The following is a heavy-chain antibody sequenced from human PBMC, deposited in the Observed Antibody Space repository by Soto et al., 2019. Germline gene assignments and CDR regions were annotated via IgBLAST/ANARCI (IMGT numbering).Heavy chain of an antibody. CDR2: IRSKAYGGTT. J-gene: IGHJ6*03. D-gene: IGHD2-21*02. CDR1: GFTFGDYA. Sequence: GGSLRLSCTASGFTFGDYAMSWFRQALGKGLEWVGFIRSKAYGGTTEYAASVKGRFTISRDDSKSIAYLQMNSLKTEDTAVYYCTRDVEVTTISTYHCYYMDVWGKGTTVTVSS. CDR3: TRDVEVTTISTYHCYYMDV. V-gene: IGHV3-49*03.